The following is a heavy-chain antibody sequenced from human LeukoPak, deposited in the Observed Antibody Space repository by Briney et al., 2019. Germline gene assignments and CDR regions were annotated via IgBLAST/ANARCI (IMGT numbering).Heavy chain of an antibody. CDR2: ISASGSHI. D-gene: IGHD2-15*01. V-gene: IGHV3-21*01. J-gene: IGHJ4*02. Sequence: GGSLRLSCAASGFTFSRYSMNWVRQPPGKGLEWVSSISASGSHIYYADSVKGRFSISRDSARNSVYVQMSSLRAEDTAVYYCARGPQFCSGGSCFAYYFDYWGQGALVTVSS. CDR1: GFTFSRYS. CDR3: ARGPQFCSGGSCFAYYFDY.